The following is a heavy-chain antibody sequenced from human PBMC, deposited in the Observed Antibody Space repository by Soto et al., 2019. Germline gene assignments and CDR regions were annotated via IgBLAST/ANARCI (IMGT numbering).Heavy chain of an antibody. CDR1: GFTFSDYY. Sequence: VGSLRLSCAASGFTFSDYYMSWIRQAPGKGLERVSYISSSSSYTNYADSVKGRFTISRDNAKNSLYLQMNSLRAEDTAVYYCARKLLWFGEPLGFDYWGQGTLVTVSS. D-gene: IGHD3-10*01. CDR2: ISSSSSYT. CDR3: ARKLLWFGEPLGFDY. J-gene: IGHJ4*02. V-gene: IGHV3-11*06.